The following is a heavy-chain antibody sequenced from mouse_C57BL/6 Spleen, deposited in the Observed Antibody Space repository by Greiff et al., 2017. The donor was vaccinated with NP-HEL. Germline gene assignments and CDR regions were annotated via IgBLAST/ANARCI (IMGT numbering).Heavy chain of an antibody. Sequence: VQGVESGAELVRPGASVTLSCKASGYTFTDYEMHWVKQTPVHGLEWIGAIDPETGGTAYNQKFKGKAILTADKSSSTAYMELRSLTSEDSAVYYCTRRTYSNYFDYWGQGTTLTVSS. V-gene: IGHV1-15*01. J-gene: IGHJ2*01. CDR3: TRRTYSNYFDY. CDR2: IDPETGGT. CDR1: GYTFTDYE. D-gene: IGHD2-5*01.